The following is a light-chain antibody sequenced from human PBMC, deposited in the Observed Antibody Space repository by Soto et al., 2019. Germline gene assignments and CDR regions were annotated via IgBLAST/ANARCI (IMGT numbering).Light chain of an antibody. CDR3: QPYNYWPSRWT. CDR2: GAS. Sequence: EIVMQKSPATLPVPPQEIATLSCRATQSVSTNLAWYPQKPGQAPRLLIYGASTRATGITARSSGSWSGTEFTLTNSSLHSEDFAVYYCQPYNYWPSRWTFGQGTKVEIK. CDR1: QSVSTN. V-gene: IGKV3-15*01. J-gene: IGKJ1*01.